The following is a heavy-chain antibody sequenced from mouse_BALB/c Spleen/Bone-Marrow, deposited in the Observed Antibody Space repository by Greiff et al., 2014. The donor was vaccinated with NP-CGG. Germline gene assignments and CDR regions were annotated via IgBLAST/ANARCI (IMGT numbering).Heavy chain of an antibody. V-gene: IGHV7-3*02. J-gene: IGHJ2*01. Sequence: EVKLVEFGGGLVQPGGSLRHSCATSGFTFTDYYMNWVRQPPGKALEWLGFIRNKANGYTTEYSASVKGRFTISRDNSQSILYLQMNILRAEDSATYYCARLGRGYFDYWGQGTTLTVSS. CDR2: IRNKANGYTT. CDR3: ARLGRGYFDY. D-gene: IGHD4-1*01. CDR1: GFTFTDYY.